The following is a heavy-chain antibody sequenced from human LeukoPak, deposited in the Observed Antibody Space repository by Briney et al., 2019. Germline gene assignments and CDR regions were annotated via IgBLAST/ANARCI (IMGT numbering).Heavy chain of an antibody. CDR1: DFPVSDNY. CDR3: GASGSYYTPSYY. D-gene: IGHD3-10*01. Sequence: PGGSLRLSCVISDFPVSDNYMSWVRQAPGRGLEWVSVISNYGVTHYADFVKGRFTISRDDSNDTVFLQMSSLRPEDTAVYYCGASGSYYTPSYYWGQGTLVTVSS. J-gene: IGHJ4*02. V-gene: IGHV3-53*01. CDR2: ISNYGVT.